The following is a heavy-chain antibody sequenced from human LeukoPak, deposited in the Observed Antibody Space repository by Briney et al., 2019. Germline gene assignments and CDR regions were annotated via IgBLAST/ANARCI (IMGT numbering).Heavy chain of an antibody. V-gene: IGHV3-23*01. CDR3: AKDPYDILTGYYWYF. CDR1: GFTFSSYA. J-gene: IGHJ4*02. D-gene: IGHD3-9*01. CDR2: ISGSGGST. Sequence: PGGSLRLSGAASGFTFSSYAMSWVRQAPGKGLEGVSAISGSGGSTYYADSAKGRFPISRDNFKNTLHLQMNTLRPEDTPVYYCAKDPYDILTGYYWYFWGQGTLVTVSS.